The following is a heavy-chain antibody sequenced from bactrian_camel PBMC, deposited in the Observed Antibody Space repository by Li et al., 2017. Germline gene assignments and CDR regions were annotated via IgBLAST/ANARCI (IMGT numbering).Heavy chain of an antibody. CDR1: GCTNSNLLC. V-gene: IGHV3S40*01. J-gene: IGHJ4*01. D-gene: IGHD4*01. CDR3: AAAEACGVTMSPRMYKY. CDR2: IYHGGSST. Sequence: VQLVESGGGLVQPGGSLRLSCAASGCTNSNLLCMGWFRQAPGKEREGVAYIYHGGSSTSYVDSVKGRFTISQDNRKNTVYLQMNSLKPEDTAMYYCAAAEACGVTMSPRMYKYWGQGTQVTVS.